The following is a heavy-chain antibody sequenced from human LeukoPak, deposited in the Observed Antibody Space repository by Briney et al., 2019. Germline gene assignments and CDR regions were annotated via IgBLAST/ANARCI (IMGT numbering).Heavy chain of an antibody. V-gene: IGHV1-8*01. D-gene: IGHD3-3*01. CDR3: ARGRWFLSWYYFDY. CDR2: MNPNSGNT. CDR1: GYNFTSSD. J-gene: IGHJ4*02. Sequence: ASVKVSCKASGYNFTSSDINWVRQATGRGLEWMGWMNPNSGNTGYAQKFQGRITITRNTSISTAYMELSGLRSEDTAVYYCARGRWFLSWYYFDYWGQGTLVTVSS.